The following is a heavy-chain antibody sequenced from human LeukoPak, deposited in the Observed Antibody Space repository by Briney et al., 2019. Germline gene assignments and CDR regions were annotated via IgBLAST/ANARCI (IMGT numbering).Heavy chain of an antibody. CDR3: VNYYHRSGYFSDY. CDR2: INHSGNT. V-gene: IGHV4-34*01. CDR1: GGSFSAYY. J-gene: IGHJ4*02. D-gene: IGHD3-22*01. Sequence: SETLSLTCAVYGGSFSAYYWGWIRQPPGKELEWIGEINHSGNTKYNPSLKSRVTISVDTSKNQFSLKLSSVTAADTAVYYCVNYYHRSGYFSDYWGQGTLVTVSS.